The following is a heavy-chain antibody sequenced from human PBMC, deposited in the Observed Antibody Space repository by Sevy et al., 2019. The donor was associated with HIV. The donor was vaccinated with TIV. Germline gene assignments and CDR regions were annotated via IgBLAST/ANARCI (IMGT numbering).Heavy chain of an antibody. J-gene: IGHJ5*02. Sequence: GGSLRLSCVASGFTFSTYSMNWVRQAPGKGLEWVSKISSSDSTTYYADSLKGRFTISRDNAKKSLYLQMNNLRAEDTALYYCVRNGGAYDAGFDPWGQGTLVTVSS. CDR1: GFTFSTYS. CDR2: ISSSDSTT. V-gene: IGHV3-48*04. CDR3: VRNGGAYDAGFDP. D-gene: IGHD3-22*01.